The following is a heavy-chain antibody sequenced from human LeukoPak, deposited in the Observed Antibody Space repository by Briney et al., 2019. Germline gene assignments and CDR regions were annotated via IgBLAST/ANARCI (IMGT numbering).Heavy chain of an antibody. CDR1: GFAFSSYA. D-gene: IGHD5-18*01. CDR2: ISGSGGST. Sequence: PGGSLRLSCAASGFAFSSYAMSWVRQAPGKGLEWVSAISGSGGSTYYADSVKGRFTISRDNSKNTLYLQMNSLRAEDTAVYYCAKFDGYSYGYDYWGQGTLVTVSS. J-gene: IGHJ4*02. V-gene: IGHV3-23*01. CDR3: AKFDGYSYGYDY.